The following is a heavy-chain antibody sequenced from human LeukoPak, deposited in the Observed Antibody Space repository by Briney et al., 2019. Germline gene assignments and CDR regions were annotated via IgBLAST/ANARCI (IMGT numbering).Heavy chain of an antibody. D-gene: IGHD4-17*01. CDR1: GFTFSSYA. V-gene: IGHV3-23*01. CDR2: ISGSGGST. J-gene: IGHJ4*02. Sequence: GGSLRLSCAASGFTFSSYAMSWVRQAPGKGLEWVSAISGSGGSTYYADSVKGRFTISRDNSKNTLYLQMNGLRAEDTAVYYCAKDKTMTTVTFDYWGQGTLVTVSS. CDR3: AKDKTMTTVTFDY.